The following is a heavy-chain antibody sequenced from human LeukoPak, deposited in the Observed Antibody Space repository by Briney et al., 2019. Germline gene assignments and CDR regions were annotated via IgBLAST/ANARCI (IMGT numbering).Heavy chain of an antibody. CDR2: IRYDGSNK. D-gene: IGHD3-10*01. CDR3: AKDWDDYYGSGSHFDY. V-gene: IGHV3-30*02. J-gene: IGHJ4*02. Sequence: GGSLRLSCAASEFSFSRYGMHWVRQAPGKGLEWGVFIRYDGSNKYYADSVKGRFTISRDNSMNTLYLQMNSLRAEDTAVYYCAKDWDDYYGSGSHFDYWGQGTLVTVSS. CDR1: EFSFSRYG.